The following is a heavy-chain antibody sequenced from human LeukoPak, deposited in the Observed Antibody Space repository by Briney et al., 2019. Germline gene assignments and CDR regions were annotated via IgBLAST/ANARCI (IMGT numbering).Heavy chain of an antibody. V-gene: IGHV4-39*01. CDR2: IYYSGST. CDR1: GGSISSSSYY. Sequence: PSETLSLTCTVSGGSISSSSYYWGWIRQPPGKGLEWIGSIYYSGSTYYNPSLKSRVTISVDTSKNQFSLKLSSVTAADTAVYYRADVGAADYWGQGTLVTVSS. D-gene: IGHD1-26*01. J-gene: IGHJ4*02. CDR3: ADVGAADY.